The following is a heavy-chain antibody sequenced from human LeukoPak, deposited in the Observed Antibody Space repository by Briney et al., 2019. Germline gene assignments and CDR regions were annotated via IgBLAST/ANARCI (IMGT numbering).Heavy chain of an antibody. CDR2: IYYSGST. D-gene: IGHD3-3*01. CDR3: ARHLTGSIFGVVTPGFVY. Sequence: SETLSLTCTVSGGSISSSSYYWGWIRQPPGKGLEWIGSIYYSGSTYYNPSLKSRVTISVDTSKNQFSLKLSSVTAADTAVYYCARHLTGSIFGVVTPGFVYWGQGTLVTVSS. V-gene: IGHV4-39*01. J-gene: IGHJ4*02. CDR1: GGSISSSSYY.